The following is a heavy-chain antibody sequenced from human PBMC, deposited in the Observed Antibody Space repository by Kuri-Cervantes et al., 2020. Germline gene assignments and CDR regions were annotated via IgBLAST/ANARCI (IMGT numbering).Heavy chain of an antibody. Sequence: ESLKISCAVYGGSFSGYYWSWIRQPPGKGLEWIGEINHSGSTNYNPSLKSRVNISVDTSKNQFSLQLSSVTAADTAVYYCARSPPRGNWVDPWSQGTLVTVSS. V-gene: IGHV4-34*01. J-gene: IGHJ5*02. CDR1: GGSFSGYY. CDR2: INHSGST. D-gene: IGHD3-10*01. CDR3: ARSPPRGNWVDP.